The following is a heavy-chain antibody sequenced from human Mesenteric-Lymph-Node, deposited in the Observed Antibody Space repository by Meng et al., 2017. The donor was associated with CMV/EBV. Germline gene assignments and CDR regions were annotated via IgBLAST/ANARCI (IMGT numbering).Heavy chain of an antibody. CDR2: IHTGGKA. CDR1: GFTVDSHH. V-gene: IGHV3-53*01. J-gene: IGHJ4*02. D-gene: IGHD5-24*01. Sequence: GESLKISCAASGFTVDSHHMSWVRQAPGKGLEWVSVIHTGGKAYYGESVRGRLTISRDNSKNTLYLQMNSLRAEDTAVYYCARLEEMATFYWGQGTLVTVSS. CDR3: ARLEEMATFY.